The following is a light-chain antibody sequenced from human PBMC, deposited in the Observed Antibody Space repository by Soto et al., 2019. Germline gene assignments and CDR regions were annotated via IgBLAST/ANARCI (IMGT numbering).Light chain of an antibody. Sequence: QSVLTQPPSASGSPGQSVRISCTGTRRDVGGYNYVAWYQQHPGKAPKLMIYEVTNRPSGVPDRFSGSKSGNTAFLTVSGLQPGDEADYYCSSYVGSDVFVFGTGTKLTVL. CDR1: RRDVGGYNY. V-gene: IGLV2-8*01. J-gene: IGLJ1*01. CDR3: SSYVGSDVFV. CDR2: EVT.